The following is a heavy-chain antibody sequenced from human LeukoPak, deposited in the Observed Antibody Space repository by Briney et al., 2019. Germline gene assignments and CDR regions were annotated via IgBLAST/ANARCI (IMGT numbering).Heavy chain of an antibody. D-gene: IGHD3-3*01. V-gene: IGHV3-23*01. CDR3: AKDGGGSLEWLPPMDV. Sequence: GRSLRPSCAASGFTFSIHAMGWVRQAPGKGLEWVSTITGSGASTYYGDSVKGRFTISRDNSKNTLYLQMNRLRAEDTAVYYCAKDGGGSLEWLPPMDVWGQGTTVTVSS. CDR1: GFTFSIHA. CDR2: ITGSGAST. J-gene: IGHJ6*02.